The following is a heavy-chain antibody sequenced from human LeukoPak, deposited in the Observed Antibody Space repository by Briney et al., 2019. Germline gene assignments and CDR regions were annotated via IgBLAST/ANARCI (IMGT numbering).Heavy chain of an antibody. D-gene: IGHD2-15*01. J-gene: IGHJ4*02. CDR2: ISSSGSTI. V-gene: IGHV3-11*01. Sequence: GGSLRLSCAASGFTFSDYYMSWIRQAPGKGLEWVSYISSSGSTIYYADSVKGRFTISRDNAKNSLYLQMNSLRAEDTAVYYCAKDRGIVVVVAATLDYWGQGTLVTVSS. CDR1: GFTFSDYY. CDR3: AKDRGIVVVVAATLDY.